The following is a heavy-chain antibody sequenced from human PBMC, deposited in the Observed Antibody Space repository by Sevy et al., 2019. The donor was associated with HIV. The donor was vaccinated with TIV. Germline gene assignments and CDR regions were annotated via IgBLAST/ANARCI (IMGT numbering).Heavy chain of an antibody. CDR1: GFTFSTYA. J-gene: IGHJ4*02. V-gene: IGHV3-30*04. CDR3: ASHYYDTTGYYYPLDY. CDR2: ISDDGNNK. Sequence: GFLRLSCTASGFTFSTYAMYWVRQAPGKGLEWVAVISDDGNNKDYADSVKGRFTVSRDNSKNTLYLQMYSLRAEDTAVYYCASHYYDTTGYYYPLDYWGQGTLVTVSS. D-gene: IGHD3-22*01.